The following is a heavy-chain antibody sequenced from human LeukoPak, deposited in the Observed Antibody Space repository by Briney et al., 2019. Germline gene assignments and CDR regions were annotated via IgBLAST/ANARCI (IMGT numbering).Heavy chain of an antibody. V-gene: IGHV6-1*01. D-gene: IGHD6-19*01. CDR2: TYYRSNWYS. Sequence: SQTLSLTCAISGDSVSSNSAAWNWIRQSPSRGLEWLGRTYYRSNWYSDYAVSVKSRIIINPDTSKNQFSLQLNSVTPEDTDVYYCARSYSSGWCMYYFDYWGQGTLVTVSS. CDR1: GDSVSSNSAA. J-gene: IGHJ4*02. CDR3: ARSYSSGWCMYYFDY.